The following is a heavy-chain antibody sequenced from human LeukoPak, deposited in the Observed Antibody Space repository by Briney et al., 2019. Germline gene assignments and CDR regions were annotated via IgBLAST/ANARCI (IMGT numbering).Heavy chain of an antibody. V-gene: IGHV4-59*01. CDR2: IYYSGST. CDR3: ARGLRYFDWLQDRNAFDI. Sequence: SETLSLTCTVSGGSISNNYWSWIRQPPGEGLEWIGYIYYSGSTNYNPSLKSRVTISIDTSKNQFSLKLTSVTAADTAVYYCARGLRYFDWLQDRNAFDIWGQGTMVTVSS. J-gene: IGHJ3*02. CDR1: GGSISNNY. D-gene: IGHD3-9*01.